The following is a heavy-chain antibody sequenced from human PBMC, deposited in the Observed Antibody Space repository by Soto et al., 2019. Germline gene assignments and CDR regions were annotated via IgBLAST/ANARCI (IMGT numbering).Heavy chain of an antibody. D-gene: IGHD3-10*01. CDR3: ARVGHFRGVYYGSGSENYYYYYGMDV. J-gene: IGHJ6*02. CDR1: GFTFSSYW. Sequence: EVQLVESGGGLVQPGGSLRLSCAASGFTFSSYWMSWVRQAPGKGLEWVANIKQDGSEKYYVDSVKGRFTISRDNAKNSLYLQMNSLRAEDTAVYYCARVGHFRGVYYGSGSENYYYYYGMDVWGQGTTVTVSS. V-gene: IGHV3-7*04. CDR2: IKQDGSEK.